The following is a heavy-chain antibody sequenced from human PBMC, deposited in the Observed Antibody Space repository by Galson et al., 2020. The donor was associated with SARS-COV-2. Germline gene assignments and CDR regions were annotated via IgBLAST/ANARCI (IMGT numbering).Heavy chain of an antibody. CDR3: VKDLRYDVLSGRNEFDQ. CDR2: ISYGGRST. Sequence: GGSLRLSCAASGFTFSKYGMNWVRQPPGKGLEWVAIISYGGRSTYYADSVKGRFTISRDNSKSTVYLQMDSLRAEDTAVYYCVKDLRYDVLSGRNEFDQWGQGTQVTVSS. V-gene: IGHV3-30*18. J-gene: IGHJ4*02. D-gene: IGHD3-9*01. CDR1: GFTFSKYG.